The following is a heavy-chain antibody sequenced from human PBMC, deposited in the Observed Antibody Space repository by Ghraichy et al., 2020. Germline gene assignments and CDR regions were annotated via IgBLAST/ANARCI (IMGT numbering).Heavy chain of an antibody. J-gene: IGHJ3*02. CDR2: IYYSGST. V-gene: IGHV4-59*01. CDR3: ARGKGATTDAFDI. CDR1: GGSISGYY. Sequence: SQTLSLTCTVSGGSISGYYWRWLRQSPGKGLEWIGGIYYSGSTNYNPSLKSRVTISVDTSKNQFSLRLSSVTAADTAVYYCARGKGATTDAFDIWGQGTMVTVSS. D-gene: IGHD5-12*01.